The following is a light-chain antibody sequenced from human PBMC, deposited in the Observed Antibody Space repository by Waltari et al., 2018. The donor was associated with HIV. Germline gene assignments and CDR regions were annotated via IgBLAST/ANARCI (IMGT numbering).Light chain of an antibody. CDR3: LLSYSGVRV. V-gene: IGLV7-46*01. CDR1: TGRVSRNKY. J-gene: IGLJ3*02. Sequence: QVVVTQEPSLSVSPGGTVIVTCASSTGRVSRNKYSHWIQLQAGQPPRTLISETEKRHPWTAGRFSGSLIGGRAALMLSGALPDDEADYYCLLSYSGVRVFGGGTKLTV. CDR2: ETE.